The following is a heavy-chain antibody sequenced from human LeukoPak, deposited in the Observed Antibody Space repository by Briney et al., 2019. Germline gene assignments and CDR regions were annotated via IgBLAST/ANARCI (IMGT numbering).Heavy chain of an antibody. V-gene: IGHV3-15*01. D-gene: IGHD3-10*01. CDR1: GFTFSNAW. J-gene: IGHJ4*02. CDR3: TTTSVVIWFGADY. CDR2: IKSKTDGGTT. Sequence: GGSLRLSCAASGFTFSNAWMSWVRQAPGKGLEWVGRIKSKTDGGTTDYAAPVKGRFTISRDDSKNTLYLQMNSLKTEDTAVYYCTTTSVVIWFGADYWGQGTLVTVSS.